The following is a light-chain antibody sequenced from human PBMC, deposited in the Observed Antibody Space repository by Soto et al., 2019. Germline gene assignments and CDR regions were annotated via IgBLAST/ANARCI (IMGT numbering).Light chain of an antibody. CDR1: QSVSSKY. CDR2: DAS. CDR3: QQYGSSPFT. V-gene: IGKV3-20*01. J-gene: IGKJ3*01. Sequence: VLPQFPGTLCLAPGEISILSCTVSQSVSSKYLAWYQQKPGQAPRLLIYDASNRATGIPARFSGSGSGTDFTLTISRLEAEDVAVYYCQQYGSSPFTCGPGTKVDIK.